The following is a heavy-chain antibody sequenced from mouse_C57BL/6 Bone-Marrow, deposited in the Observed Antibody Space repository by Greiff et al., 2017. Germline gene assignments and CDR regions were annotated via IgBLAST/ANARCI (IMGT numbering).Heavy chain of an antibody. Sequence: EVQLQQSGPELVKPGASVKISCKASGYTFTDYYMNWVKQSHGKSLEWIGDINPNNGGTSYNQKFKGKATLTVDKSSSTAYMELRSLTSEDSAVYYCARSGKGYWYFDVWGTGTTVTVSS. V-gene: IGHV1-26*01. CDR3: ARSGKGYWYFDV. CDR2: INPNNGGT. J-gene: IGHJ1*03. CDR1: GYTFTDYY. D-gene: IGHD4-1*01.